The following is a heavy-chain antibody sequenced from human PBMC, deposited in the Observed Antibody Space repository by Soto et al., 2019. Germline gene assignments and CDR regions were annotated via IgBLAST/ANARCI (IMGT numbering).Heavy chain of an antibody. V-gene: IGHV1-69*08. CDR2: IIPILGIA. CDR3: ARDGTCYDYGYGDSHAFDI. D-gene: IGHD4-17*01. Sequence: QVQLVQSGAEGKKPGSSVKVSCKASGGTFSSYTISWVRQAPGQGLEWMGSIIPILGIANYAEKFQGRVTITADKSTSIVYMELSSLRSEDRAVYYCARDGTCYDYGYGDSHAFDIWGQGTMVTVSS. CDR1: GGTFSSYT. J-gene: IGHJ3*02.